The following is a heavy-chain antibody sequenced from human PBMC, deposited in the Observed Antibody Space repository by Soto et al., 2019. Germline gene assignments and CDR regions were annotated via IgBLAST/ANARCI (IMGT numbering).Heavy chain of an antibody. CDR2: IYYSGST. CDR1: CFSIHRIDFE. Sequence: TLALTCPFLCFSIHRIDFEWVSSGQPPGAGLEWIGRIYYSGSTYYNPSLKSRVTISVDTSKNQFSLKLSSVTAADTAVYYCARHRAKNLRDWFGPWGQ. V-gene: IGHV4-39*01. J-gene: IGHJ5*02. CDR3: ARHRAKNLRDWFGP.